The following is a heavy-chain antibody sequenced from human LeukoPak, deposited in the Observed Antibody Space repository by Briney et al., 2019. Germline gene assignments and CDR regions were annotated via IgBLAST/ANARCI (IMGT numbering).Heavy chain of an antibody. CDR1: RGTFISYA. CDR3: ASAEMSGSYYPGNFDY. V-gene: IGHV1-69*01. Sequence: SVKVSCKASRGTFISYAISWVRQAPGQGLEWMGGIIPIFGTTTYAQKLQGRVRITADESTSTAYMELSSLRSEDTAVYYCASAEMSGSYYPGNFDYWGQGTLVTVSS. D-gene: IGHD1-26*01. J-gene: IGHJ4*02. CDR2: IIPIFGTT.